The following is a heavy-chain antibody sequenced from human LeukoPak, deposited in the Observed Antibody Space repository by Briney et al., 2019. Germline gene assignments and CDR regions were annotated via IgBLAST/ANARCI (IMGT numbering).Heavy chain of an antibody. V-gene: IGHV4-34*01. Sequence: SETLSLTCAVYGGSFSGYYWSWIRQPPGKGLDWIGEINHSGSTNYNPSFKSRVTISVDTSKNQFSLKLSSVTAADPAVYYCARGREVTTLSYYYYYYMDVWGKGTTVTVSS. CDR3: ARGREVTTLSYYYYYYMDV. CDR2: INHSGST. CDR1: GGSFSGYY. J-gene: IGHJ6*03. D-gene: IGHD4-17*01.